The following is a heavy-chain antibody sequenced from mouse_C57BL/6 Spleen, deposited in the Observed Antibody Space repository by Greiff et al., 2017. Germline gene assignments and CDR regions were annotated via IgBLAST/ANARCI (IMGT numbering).Heavy chain of an antibody. D-gene: IGHD2-3*01. CDR2: IHPNSGST. V-gene: IGHV1-64*01. CDR3: ARYPDGYSYYYAMDY. J-gene: IGHJ4*01. Sequence: QVQLQQPGAELVKPGASVKLSCKASGYTFTSYWMHWVKQRPGQGLEWIGMIHPNSGSTNYNEKFKSKATLTVDKSSSTAYMQLSSLTSEDSAVYYGARYPDGYSYYYAMDYWGQGTSVTVSS. CDR1: GYTFTSYW.